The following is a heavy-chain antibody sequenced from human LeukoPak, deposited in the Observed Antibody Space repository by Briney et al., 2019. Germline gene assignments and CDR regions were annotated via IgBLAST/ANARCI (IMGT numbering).Heavy chain of an antibody. CDR2: IDSSSNHR. Sequence: GGSLRLSCADSGFTFSSYSMSWVRQAPGKGLEWVSSIDSSSNHRYYGDSVKGRFTISRDNSKNTLYLQMNSLRAEDTAVYYCAKAPGLYAAFDYWGQGTLVTVSS. V-gene: IGHV3-23*05. CDR3: AKAPGLYAAFDY. CDR1: GFTFSSYS. J-gene: IGHJ4*02. D-gene: IGHD2-2*01.